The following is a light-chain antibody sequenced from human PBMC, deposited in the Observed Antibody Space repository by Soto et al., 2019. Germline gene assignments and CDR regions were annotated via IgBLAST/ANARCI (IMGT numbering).Light chain of an antibody. Sequence: EIVLTQSPGTLSLSPGERATLSCRASQSVSSSSLAWYQQKPGQAPRLLIYGASSRATGIPDRFSGSGSGTDFTLTISRLEPEDFAVYYCQQYVRSPALTFGGGTKVEIK. CDR1: QSVSSSS. J-gene: IGKJ4*01. CDR2: GAS. V-gene: IGKV3-20*01. CDR3: QQYVRSPALT.